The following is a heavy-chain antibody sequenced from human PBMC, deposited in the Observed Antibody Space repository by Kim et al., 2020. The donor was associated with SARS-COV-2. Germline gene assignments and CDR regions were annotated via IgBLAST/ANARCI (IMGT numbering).Heavy chain of an antibody. D-gene: IGHD7-27*01. J-gene: IGHJ3*02. CDR2: IYYSGST. CDR1: GGSVSSGSYY. CDR3: ARDLGQGAFDI. Sequence: SETLSLTCTVSGGSVSSGSYYWSWIRQPPGKGLEWIGYIYYSGSTNYNPSLKSRVTISVDTSKNQFSLKLSSVTAADTAVYYCARDLGQGAFDIWGQGT. V-gene: IGHV4-61*01.